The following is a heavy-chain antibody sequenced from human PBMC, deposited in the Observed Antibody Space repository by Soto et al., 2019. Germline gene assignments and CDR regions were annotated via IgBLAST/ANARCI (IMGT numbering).Heavy chain of an antibody. CDR1: GFTFSSYW. J-gene: IGHJ4*02. V-gene: IGHV3-7*01. CDR2: IKQDGSEK. Sequence: GGSLRLSCAASGFTFSSYWMSWVRQAPGKGLEWVANIKQDGSEKYYVDSVKGRFTISRDNAKNSLYLQMNSLRAEDTAVYYCGRDSLVATGGFGYCGQGTLVTVSS. CDR3: GRDSLVATGGFGY. D-gene: IGHD5-12*01.